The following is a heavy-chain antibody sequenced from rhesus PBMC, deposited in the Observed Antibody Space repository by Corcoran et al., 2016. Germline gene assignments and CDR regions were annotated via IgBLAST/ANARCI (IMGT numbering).Heavy chain of an antibody. CDR2: VYWDDDK. Sequence: QVTLKESGPALVKPTKTLTLTCTFSGFSLSTSGLGINWIRQPPGKALEWLASVYWDDDKGYTTSLKRRLTISKDTSKNHVVLTMTNMDAVDTATYYCARRDVWNNGIIDYWGQGVLVTVSS. J-gene: IGHJ4*01. CDR3: ARRDVWNNGIIDY. D-gene: IGHD1-20*01. V-gene: IGHV2S1*01. CDR1: GFSLSTSGLG.